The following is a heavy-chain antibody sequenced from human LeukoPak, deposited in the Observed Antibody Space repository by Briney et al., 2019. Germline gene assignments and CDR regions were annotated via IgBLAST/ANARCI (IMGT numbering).Heavy chain of an antibody. CDR1: GFTFSSYW. V-gene: IGHV3-49*04. Sequence: KPGGSLRLSCAASGFTFSSYWMSWVRQAPGKGLEWVGFIRSKAYGGTTEYAASVKGRLTISRDDSKSIAYLQMNSLKAEDTAVYYCTRDFESPDGVVPAASNSPRYYFDYWGQGTLVTVSS. CDR2: IRSKAYGGTT. D-gene: IGHD2-2*01. J-gene: IGHJ4*02. CDR3: TRDFESPDGVVPAASNSPRYYFDY.